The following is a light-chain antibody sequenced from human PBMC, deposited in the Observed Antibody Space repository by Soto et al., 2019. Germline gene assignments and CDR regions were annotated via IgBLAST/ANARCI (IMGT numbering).Light chain of an antibody. CDR2: RAS. CDR1: QSISTS. V-gene: IGKV1-5*03. J-gene: IGKJ1*01. CDR3: QRYNTSSRT. Sequence: DIQMTQSPSTLSASVGDRVTITCRASQSISTSLAWYQQKPGKAPNLLIYRASSLQSGVPSRFSGSGSGTEFTLTISSLQPDDFATYYCQRYNTSSRTFGQGTKVDIK.